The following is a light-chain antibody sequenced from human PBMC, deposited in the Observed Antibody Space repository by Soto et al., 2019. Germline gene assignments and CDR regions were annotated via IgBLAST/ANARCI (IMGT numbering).Light chain of an antibody. V-gene: IGKV1-5*03. Sequence: DIQLTHSPSTLSASIGDRVTITCRASQSIGSWLAWYQQRPGKAPNVLIYKASNLARGVPSRFSGSGSETEFTLTISSLQPEDFATYYCQQYSTFPWTFGQGTKVEL. CDR3: QQYSTFPWT. CDR1: QSIGSW. J-gene: IGKJ1*01. CDR2: KAS.